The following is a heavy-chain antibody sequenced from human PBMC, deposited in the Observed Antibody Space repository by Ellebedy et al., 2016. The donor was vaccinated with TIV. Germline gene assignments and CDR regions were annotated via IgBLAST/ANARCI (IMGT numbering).Heavy chain of an antibody. Sequence: GESLKISCAASGFTFSNYAMNWVRQAPGKGPEWVSVTSGSSDSRDYADSVKGRFTISRDNSQNTLFLQMDSLGAEDTAVYYCARGGASSSRYWRNWGQGALVTVSS. V-gene: IGHV3-23*01. CDR3: ARGGASSSRYWRN. CDR2: TSGSSDSR. J-gene: IGHJ4*02. D-gene: IGHD6-13*01. CDR1: GFTFSNYA.